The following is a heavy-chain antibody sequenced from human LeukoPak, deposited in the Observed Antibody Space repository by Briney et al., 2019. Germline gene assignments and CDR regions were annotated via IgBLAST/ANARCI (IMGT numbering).Heavy chain of an antibody. V-gene: IGHV1-2*02. CDR3: ARSKGDYSGSYYGY. CDR1: GYTFTGYY. J-gene: IGHJ4*02. Sequence: EASVKVSCKASGYTFTGYYMHWVRQAPGQGLEWMGWINPNSGGTNYAQKFQGRVTMARDTSISTAYMELSRLRSDDTAVYYCARSKGDYSGSYYGYWGQGTLVTVSS. CDR2: INPNSGGT. D-gene: IGHD1-26*01.